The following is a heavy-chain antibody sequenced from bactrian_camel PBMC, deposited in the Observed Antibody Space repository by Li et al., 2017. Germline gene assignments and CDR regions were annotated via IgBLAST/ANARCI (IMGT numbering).Heavy chain of an antibody. CDR3: AAVSTGPCLSVISRGSPQRGDFQF. V-gene: IGHV3S31*01. Sequence: DVQLVESGGGLVQPGGSLTLSCAASGFTFSRYPMSWVRQAPGKGLEWVSGINTGSGSTYYADSVKGRFTITHGNTKNTHFLEMNNLQPDDSAVYYCAAVSTGPCLSVISRGSPQRGDFQFWGQGTQVTVS. CDR2: INTGSGST. J-gene: IGHJ4*01. D-gene: IGHD7*01. CDR1: GFTFSRYP.